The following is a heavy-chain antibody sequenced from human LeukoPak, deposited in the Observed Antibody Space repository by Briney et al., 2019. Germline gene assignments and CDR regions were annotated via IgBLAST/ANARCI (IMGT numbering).Heavy chain of an antibody. J-gene: IGHJ4*02. D-gene: IGHD3-10*02. CDR1: GGSISSSSYY. CDR2: SYYSGST. V-gene: IGHV4-39*01. Sequence: PSETLSLTCTVSGGSISSSSYYWGWIRQPPGKGLEWIGSSYYSGSTYYNPSLKRRVTISLDTTKDQVAVKLSSVTAADTAVYYCARMFESGVYWGQGTLVTVP. CDR3: ARMFESGVY.